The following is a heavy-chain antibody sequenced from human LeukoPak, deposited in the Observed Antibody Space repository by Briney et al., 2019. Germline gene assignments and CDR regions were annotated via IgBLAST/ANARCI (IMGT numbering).Heavy chain of an antibody. D-gene: IGHD6-6*01. V-gene: IGHV1-69*05. CDR1: GGTFSSYA. Sequence: SVKVSCKASGGTFSSYAISWLRQAPEQGLEWMGGIIPMFGTPNYAQKFQGRVTITTDESTSTAYMELSSLRSEDTAVYYCARGRSIRAWDYFDYWGQETLVTVSS. J-gene: IGHJ4*02. CDR2: IIPMFGTP. CDR3: ARGRSIRAWDYFDY.